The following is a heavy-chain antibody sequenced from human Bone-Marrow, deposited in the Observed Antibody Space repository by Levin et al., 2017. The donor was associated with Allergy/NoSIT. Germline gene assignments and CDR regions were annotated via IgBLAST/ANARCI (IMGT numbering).Heavy chain of an antibody. V-gene: IGHV5-51*01. CDR2: IYPGDSDT. D-gene: IGHD3-10*01. CDR3: ARAGYDYGSGRHGGNYYYYMDV. CDR1: GYSFTSYW. J-gene: IGHJ6*03. Sequence: PGESLKISCKGSGYSFTSYWIGWVRQMPGKGLEWMGIIYPGDSDTRYSPSFQGQVTISADKSISTAYLQWSSLKASDTAMYYCARAGYDYGSGRHGGNYYYYMDVWGKGTTVTVSS.